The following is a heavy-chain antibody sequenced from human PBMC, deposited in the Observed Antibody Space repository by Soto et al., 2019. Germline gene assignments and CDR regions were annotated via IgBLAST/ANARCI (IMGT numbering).Heavy chain of an antibody. Sequence: QVQLQESGPGLGKPSETLSLTCSVSGGSVSSGSYYWSWIRQPPGKGLEWIGYISYSGRTNYNPSLKSRVTISVATSKSQFSLKLSSVTAADTAMYSGARSAGVVVDYWGQGMLVTVSS. J-gene: IGHJ4*02. D-gene: IGHD3-10*01. V-gene: IGHV4-61*01. CDR1: GGSVSSGSYY. CDR2: ISYSGRT. CDR3: ARSAGVVVDY.